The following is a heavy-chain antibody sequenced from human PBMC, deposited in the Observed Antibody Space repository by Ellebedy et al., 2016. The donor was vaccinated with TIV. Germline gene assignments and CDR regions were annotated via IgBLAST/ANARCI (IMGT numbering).Heavy chain of an antibody. Sequence: GESLKISCAASGLTFSSHAMSWVRQAPGQGLEWVSSITESGGNTYYVDSVKGRFTISRDNSKDTLFLQMNSLRAEDTAIYFCARDPVGVGPAFDVWGQGTMVTVSS. CDR1: GLTFSSHA. CDR2: ITESGGNT. J-gene: IGHJ3*01. CDR3: ARDPVGVGPAFDV. V-gene: IGHV3-23*01. D-gene: IGHD4-23*01.